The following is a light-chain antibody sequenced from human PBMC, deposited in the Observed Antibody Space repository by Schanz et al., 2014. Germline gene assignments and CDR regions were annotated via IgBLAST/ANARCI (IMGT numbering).Light chain of an antibody. J-gene: IGKJ3*01. Sequence: ESVLTQSPGTLSLSPGERATLFCRASQSGSSSYLAWYQQKLGQAPRLLIYGASSRAAGIPDRFSGSGSGTDFTLTISRLEPEDFAVYYCQQYGSSFPFTFGPGTKVDIK. CDR2: GAS. CDR3: QQYGSSFPFT. CDR1: QSGSSSY. V-gene: IGKV3-20*01.